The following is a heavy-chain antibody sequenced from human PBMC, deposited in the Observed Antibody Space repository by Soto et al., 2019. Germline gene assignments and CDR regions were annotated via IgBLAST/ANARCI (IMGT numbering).Heavy chain of an antibody. CDR3: ARAEYYSDSSGYCFHFDY. CDR1: GYSISSGYY. D-gene: IGHD3-22*01. V-gene: IGHV4-38-2*01. J-gene: IGHJ4*02. CDR2: IYHSGHT. Sequence: PSETLSLTCAVSGYSISSGYYWGWIRQPPGKGLEWIGSIYHSGHTYYNPSLKSRVSISVDTSKNQFSLQLNCVIAADTAVFYCARAEYYSDSSGYCFHFDYWGQGARVTVSS.